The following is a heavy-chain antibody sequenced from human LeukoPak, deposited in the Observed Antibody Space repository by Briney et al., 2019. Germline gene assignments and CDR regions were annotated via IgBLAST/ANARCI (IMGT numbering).Heavy chain of an antibody. CDR2: ISSSSSYI. Sequence: GGSLRLSCAASGFTFSSYSMNWVRQAPGKGLEWVSSISSSSSYIYYADSVKGRFTISRDNAKNSLYLQMNSLRAEDTAVYYCARIHYCSSTSCSFYFDYWGQGTLVTVSS. J-gene: IGHJ4*02. CDR1: GFTFSSYS. D-gene: IGHD2-2*01. CDR3: ARIHYCSSTSCSFYFDY. V-gene: IGHV3-21*01.